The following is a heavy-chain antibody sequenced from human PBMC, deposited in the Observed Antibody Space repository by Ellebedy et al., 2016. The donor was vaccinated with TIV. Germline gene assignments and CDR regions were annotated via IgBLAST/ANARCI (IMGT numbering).Heavy chain of an antibody. V-gene: IGHV3-23*01. J-gene: IGHJ6*03. Sequence: GESLKISCAGSGFTFSSYAMSWVRQAPGKGLEWVSTIRYSGGNTYCAGSVKGRFTISRDNSKNTLFLQMNSLRAEDTAVYYCAKDLYGDYLMDVWGKGTTVTVSS. CDR1: GFTFSSYA. CDR3: AKDLYGDYLMDV. CDR2: IRYSGGNT. D-gene: IGHD4-17*01.